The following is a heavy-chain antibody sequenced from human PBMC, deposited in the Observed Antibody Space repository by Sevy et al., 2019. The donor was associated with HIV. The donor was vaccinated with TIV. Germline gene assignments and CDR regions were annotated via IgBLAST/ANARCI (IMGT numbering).Heavy chain of an antibody. CDR1: GFSFSSYA. V-gene: IGHV3-23*01. CDR3: SKNMDRSGYYYFDY. Sequence: GGSLRLSCAASGFSFSSYAMSWVRQAPGKGLEWVSGISGSGGSTYYEESVKGRFTISRDNTKNTLYLQMNSLRAEDTALYYYSKNMDRSGYYYFDYWGQGTLVTVSS. J-gene: IGHJ4*02. CDR2: ISGSGGST. D-gene: IGHD6-19*01.